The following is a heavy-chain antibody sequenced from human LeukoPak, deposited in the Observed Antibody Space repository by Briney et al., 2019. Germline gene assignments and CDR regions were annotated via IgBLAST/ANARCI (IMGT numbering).Heavy chain of an antibody. J-gene: IGHJ3*02. D-gene: IGHD3-22*01. Sequence: PSETLSLTCTVSGGSISSSSYYWGWIRQPPGKGLEWIGSIYYSGSTYYNPSLKSRVTISVDTSKNQFSLKLSSVTAADTAVYYCATEAYYYDSSGYPTHAFDIWGQGTMVTVSS. CDR3: ATEAYYYDSSGYPTHAFDI. CDR1: GGSISSSSYY. CDR2: IYYSGST. V-gene: IGHV4-39*07.